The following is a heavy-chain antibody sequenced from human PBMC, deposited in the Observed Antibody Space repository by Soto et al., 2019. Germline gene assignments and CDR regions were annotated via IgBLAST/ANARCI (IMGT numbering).Heavy chain of an antibody. Sequence: PDGSLRLPCAASGFSFGRYAISWVRQAPGKGLEWVSLISSGSETTYYTDSVKGRFTISSDNSENTLYLQMHSLRAEDTAVYYCAKSPGYGDYFDYWGQGALVAVSS. CDR1: GFSFGRYA. V-gene: IGHV3-23*01. J-gene: IGHJ4*02. D-gene: IGHD4-17*01. CDR3: AKSPGYGDYFDY. CDR2: ISSGSETT.